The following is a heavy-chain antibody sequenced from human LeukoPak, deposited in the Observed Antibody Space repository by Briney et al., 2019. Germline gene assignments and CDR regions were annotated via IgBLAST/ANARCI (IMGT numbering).Heavy chain of an antibody. V-gene: IGHV4-59*08. Sequence: PSETLSLTCTVSGGSLRIFYWSWIRQPPGKGLEWVGYIFYSGTTDSNPSLKSRVPISVDTSKTQSSLKLSSVTGADTAVYDCARTYCSGGGCHFSYWGQGTLVTVSS. CDR2: IFYSGTT. CDR3: ARTYCSGGGCHFSY. CDR1: GGSLRIFY. D-gene: IGHD2-15*01. J-gene: IGHJ4*02.